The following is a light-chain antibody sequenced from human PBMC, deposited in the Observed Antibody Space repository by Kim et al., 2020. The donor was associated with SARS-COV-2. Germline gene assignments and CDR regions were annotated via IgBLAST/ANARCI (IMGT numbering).Light chain of an antibody. Sequence: RVTITCSGSSSNVGSNTVNWYQQLPGTAPKLLIYSNNQRPSGVRDRFSGSKSGTSASLAISGLQSEDEADYYCAAWDDSLNGYVVFGGGTQLTVL. CDR3: AAWDDSLNGYVV. J-gene: IGLJ2*01. CDR1: SSNVGSNT. V-gene: IGLV1-44*01. CDR2: SNN.